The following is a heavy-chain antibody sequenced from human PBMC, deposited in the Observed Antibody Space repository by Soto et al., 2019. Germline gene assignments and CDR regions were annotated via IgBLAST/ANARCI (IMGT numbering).Heavy chain of an antibody. CDR3: AAYDSEGYFDY. V-gene: IGHV4-59*03. CDR2: VYFSGST. Sequence: STTLSLTCLVSGDSITNFHWSWIRQPPGKGLEWIGYVYFSGSTKYNPSLKSRVIMSIDTSKNEFSLKLTSVTAADSAAYFCAAYDSEGYFDYWGQGALVTVSS. J-gene: IGHJ4*02. CDR1: GDSITNFH. D-gene: IGHD3-9*01.